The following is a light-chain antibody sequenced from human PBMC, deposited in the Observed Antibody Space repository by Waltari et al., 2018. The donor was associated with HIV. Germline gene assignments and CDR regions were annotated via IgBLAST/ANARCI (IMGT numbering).Light chain of an antibody. V-gene: IGLV1-40*01. J-gene: IGLJ2*01. CDR1: SSNIGAGSN. CDR3: QSYDVSLSGSI. Sequence: QSVLTQPPSVSGAPGPRVTISCTGSSSNIGAGSNVPRYQQLPGTAPKHLIHGNLNRPSGVSDRFSDFKSGTSASLAITGLQTEDEADYYCQSYDVSLSGSIFGGGTKLTVL. CDR2: GNL.